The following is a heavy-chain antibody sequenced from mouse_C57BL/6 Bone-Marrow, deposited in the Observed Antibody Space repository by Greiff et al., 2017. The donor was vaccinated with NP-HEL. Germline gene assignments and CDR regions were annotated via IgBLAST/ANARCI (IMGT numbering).Heavy chain of an antibody. V-gene: IGHV14-2*01. CDR2: IDPEDGET. D-gene: IGHD2-2*01. Sequence: EVPLQQSGAELVKPGASVKLSCTASGFNIKDYYMHWVKQRTEQGLEWIGRIDPEDGETKYAPKFQGKATITADTSSNTAYLQLSSLTSEDTAVYYCARGGHLLGLRRRDGYFDVWGTGTTVTVSS. CDR1: GFNIKDYY. CDR3: ARGGHLLGLRRRDGYFDV. J-gene: IGHJ1*03.